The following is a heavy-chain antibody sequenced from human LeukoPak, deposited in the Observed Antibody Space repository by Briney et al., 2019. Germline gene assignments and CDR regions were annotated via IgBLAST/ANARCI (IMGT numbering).Heavy chain of an antibody. CDR1: GGSFSGYY. CDR3: ERGRAGNRKYFRFDD. CDR2: INHSGST. J-gene: IGHJ4*02. D-gene: IGHD1-14*01. Sequence: SETLSLTCAVYGGSFSGYYWSWIRQPPGKGLEWIGDINHSGSTNYNPSLKSRVTISVDTSKNQFSLKLSSVTAADTPVYYCERGRAGNRKYFRFDDWGQGTLVTVSS. V-gene: IGHV4-34*01.